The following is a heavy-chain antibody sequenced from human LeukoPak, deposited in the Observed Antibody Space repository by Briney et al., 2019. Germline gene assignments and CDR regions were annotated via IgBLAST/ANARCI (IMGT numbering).Heavy chain of an antibody. J-gene: IGHJ4*02. CDR1: GYTFSAFY. CDR3: ARGLFRYCSSTSCPWGY. V-gene: IGHV1-2*02. D-gene: IGHD2-2*01. CDR2: INPNSGGT. Sequence: ASVKVSCKTSGYTFSAFYMHWVRQAPGQGLEWMGWINPNSGGTNYAQKFQGRVTMTRDTSISTAYMELSRLRSDDTAVYYCARGLFRYCSSTSCPWGYWGQGTLVTVSS.